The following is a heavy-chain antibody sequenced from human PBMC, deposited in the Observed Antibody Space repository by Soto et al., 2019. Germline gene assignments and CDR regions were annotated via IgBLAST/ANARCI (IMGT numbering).Heavy chain of an antibody. V-gene: IGHV1-69*02. CDR3: ARDIGVAAAGTQGFDY. Sequence: QVQLVQSGAEVKKPGSSVKVSCKASGGTFSSYNISWVRQAPGQGLEWMGRIIPILGIANYAQKFQGRVTITAGKSTSTAYMEVSSLRSEDTAVYYCARDIGVAAAGTQGFDYWGQGTLVTVSS. D-gene: IGHD6-13*01. CDR1: GGTFSSYN. CDR2: IIPILGIA. J-gene: IGHJ4*02.